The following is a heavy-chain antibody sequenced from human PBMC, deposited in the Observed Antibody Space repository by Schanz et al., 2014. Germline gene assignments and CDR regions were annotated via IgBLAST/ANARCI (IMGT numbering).Heavy chain of an antibody. D-gene: IGHD3-9*01. CDR2: ISAYNGNT. CDR3: ARDAADFYDILTEEDD. J-gene: IGHJ4*02. V-gene: IGHV1-18*01. CDR1: GYTFTSYG. Sequence: QVQLVQSGAEVKKPGASVKVSCKASGYTFTSYGISWVRQAPGQGLEWMGWISAYNGNTKYPQKLQGRVTMTTDTATSTACMELRSLRSDDTAVYYCARDAADFYDILTEEDDWGQGTLVTVSS.